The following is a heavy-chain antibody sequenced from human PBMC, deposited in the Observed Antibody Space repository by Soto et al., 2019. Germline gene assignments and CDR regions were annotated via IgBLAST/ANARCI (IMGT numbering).Heavy chain of an antibody. CDR1: GYTFTGHY. Sequence: ASVKVSCKTSGYTFTGHYIHWVRQAPKQGPEWMGEIGPESGATRYAQKFRGRVTMTMDTSITTVYMELKNLSPDDTAVYYCGRGRSGQIVVFYWRQ. D-gene: IGHD1-26*01. J-gene: IGHJ4*02. CDR2: IGPESGAT. V-gene: IGHV1-2*02. CDR3: GRGRSGQIVVFY.